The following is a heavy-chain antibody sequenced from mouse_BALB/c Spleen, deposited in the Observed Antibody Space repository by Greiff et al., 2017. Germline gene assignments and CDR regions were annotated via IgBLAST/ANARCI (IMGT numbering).Heavy chain of an antibody. CDR3: ARQGTGTSYWYFDV. Sequence: EVHLVESGGGLVQPGGSLILSCAASGFTFSSYTMSWVRQTPEKRLEWVAYISNGGGSTYYPDTVKGRFTISRDNAKNTLYLQMSSLKSEDTAMYYCARQGTGTSYWYFDVWGAGTTVTVSS. D-gene: IGHD4-1*01. V-gene: IGHV5-12-2*01. CDR2: ISNGGGST. CDR1: GFTFSSYT. J-gene: IGHJ1*01.